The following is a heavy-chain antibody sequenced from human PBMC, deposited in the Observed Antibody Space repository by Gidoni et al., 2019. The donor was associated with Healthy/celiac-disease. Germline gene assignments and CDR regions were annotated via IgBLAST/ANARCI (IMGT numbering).Heavy chain of an antibody. Sequence: QVQLVQSGAEVKQPGASVKVSCKASGYTFTGYYMHWVRQAPGQGLEWMGWINPNSGGTNYAQKFQGRVTMTRDTSISTAYMELSRLRSDDTAVYYCARGNYDFWSGYYRGPWFDPWGQGTLVTVSS. CDR2: INPNSGGT. CDR3: ARGNYDFWSGYYRGPWFDP. CDR1: GYTFTGYY. J-gene: IGHJ5*02. D-gene: IGHD3-3*01. V-gene: IGHV1-2*02.